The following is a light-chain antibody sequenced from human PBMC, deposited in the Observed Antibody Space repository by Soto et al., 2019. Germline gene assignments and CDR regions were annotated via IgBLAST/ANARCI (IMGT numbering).Light chain of an antibody. V-gene: IGKV1-8*01. CDR3: QQYYSYPPCT. CDR2: AAS. J-gene: IGKJ5*01. Sequence: AIRMTQSPSSLSASTGDRVTITCRASQGISSYLAWYQQKPGKAPKLLIYAASTLQSGVPSRFSGRGSGTDFTLTISGLQAEDVVTYYCQQYYSYPPCTFGQGTRLEIK. CDR1: QGISSY.